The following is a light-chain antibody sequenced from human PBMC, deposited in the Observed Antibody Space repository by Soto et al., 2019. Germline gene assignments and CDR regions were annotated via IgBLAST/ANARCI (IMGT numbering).Light chain of an antibody. CDR2: DAS. Sequence: DIQMTQSPYSLSASVGDRVTITCQASQDISNYLNWYQQKPGKAPKLLIYDASNLETGVPSRFSGGGSGTDFTCSISGLQPEYIATYYCQQDDNLPWTFGQGTKVEIK. CDR1: QDISNY. J-gene: IGKJ1*01. CDR3: QQDDNLPWT. V-gene: IGKV1-33*01.